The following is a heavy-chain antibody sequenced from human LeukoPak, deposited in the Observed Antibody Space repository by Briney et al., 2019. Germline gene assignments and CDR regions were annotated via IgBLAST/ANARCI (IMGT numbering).Heavy chain of an antibody. CDR2: INTDGSNT. J-gene: IGHJ3*02. CDR3: AKRVNGAFDI. CDR1: GFNFGSYD. Sequence: GGSLRLSCAASGFNFGSYDMNWVRQAPGKGLEYLSTINTDGSNTWYADSVKGRFTISRDNSKNTVFLHMDNLRHEDTATYYCAKRVNGAFDIWGQGTMVSVSS. V-gene: IGHV3-23*05.